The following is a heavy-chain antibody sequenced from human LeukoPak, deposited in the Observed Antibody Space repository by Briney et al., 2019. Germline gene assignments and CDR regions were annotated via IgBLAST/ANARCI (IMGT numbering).Heavy chain of an antibody. Sequence: PGGSLRLSCAASGFTFSSYGMHWVRQAPGKGLEWVAVIWYDGSNKYYAESVKGRFTISRDNSKNTLYLQMTDLRAEDTAVYFCARGDLMGATDYWGQGTLVTVSS. V-gene: IGHV3-33*01. D-gene: IGHD1-26*01. J-gene: IGHJ4*02. CDR2: IWYDGSNK. CDR1: GFTFSSYG. CDR3: ARGDLMGATDY.